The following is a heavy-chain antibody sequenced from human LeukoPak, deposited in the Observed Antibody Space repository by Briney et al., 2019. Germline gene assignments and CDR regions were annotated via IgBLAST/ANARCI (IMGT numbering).Heavy chain of an antibody. D-gene: IGHD2-15*01. V-gene: IGHV3-23*01. Sequence: GGSLRLSCAASGFTFSSYAMNWVRQAPGKGLEWVSAISGSGSTTYHADSVKGRFTIFRDNSKNTLFLQMNSLTAEDTAIYSCARPRLEYCSGGSCFDAFDIWGQGTMVTVSS. CDR1: GFTFSSYA. CDR3: ARPRLEYCSGGSCFDAFDI. J-gene: IGHJ3*02. CDR2: ISGSGSTT.